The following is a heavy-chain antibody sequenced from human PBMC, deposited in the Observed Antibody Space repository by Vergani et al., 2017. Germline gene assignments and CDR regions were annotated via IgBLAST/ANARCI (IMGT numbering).Heavy chain of an antibody. Sequence: QVQLVQSGAEVKKPGASVKVSCKASGYTFTGYYMHWVRQAPGQGLEWMGWINPHSGGTNYAQRFKGRFPISVDTSKNQFSRKLRSVTAADTAVYYCARRFRSSWYGEGAFDIWGQGTMVTVSS. J-gene: IGHJ3*02. CDR1: GYTFTGYY. CDR2: INPHSGGT. D-gene: IGHD6-13*01. V-gene: IGHV1-2*02. CDR3: ARRFRSSWYGEGAFDI.